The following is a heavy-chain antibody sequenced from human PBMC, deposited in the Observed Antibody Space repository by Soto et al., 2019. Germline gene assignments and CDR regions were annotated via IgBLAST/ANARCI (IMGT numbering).Heavy chain of an antibody. Sequence: PTETPALTCTVSGGSISSSRCHWGWIRQPPGKGLEWIASIKYSGTTFYNPSLKGRVTLSVDTSKNQFALKLSSVTAADTAVYYCARLGGYYQAFDQWGQGSLVTVSS. D-gene: IGHD3-22*01. CDR3: ARLGGYYQAFDQ. CDR1: GGSISSSRCH. J-gene: IGHJ4*02. V-gene: IGHV4-39*01. CDR2: IKYSGTT.